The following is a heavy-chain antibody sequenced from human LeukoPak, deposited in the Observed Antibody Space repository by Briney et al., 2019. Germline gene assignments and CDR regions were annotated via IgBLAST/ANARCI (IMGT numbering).Heavy chain of an antibody. CDR2: IYYSGST. D-gene: IGHD3-9*01. J-gene: IGHJ3*02. V-gene: IGHV4-59*01. Sequence: PSETLSLTCTVSGGSISNYYWSWIRQPPGKGLEWIGYIYYSGSTNYNPSLKSRVTTSVDASKNQFSLKLNSVTAADTAVYYCAREGPPNYDTIWGQGTMVTVSS. CDR3: AREGPPNYDTI. CDR1: GGSISNYY.